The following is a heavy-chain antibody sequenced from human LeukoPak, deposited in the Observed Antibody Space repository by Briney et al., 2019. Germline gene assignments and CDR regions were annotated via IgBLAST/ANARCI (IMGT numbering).Heavy chain of an antibody. D-gene: IGHD5-12*01. J-gene: IGHJ5*02. CDR2: IYHSGST. V-gene: IGHV4-38-2*02. Sequence: SETLSLTCTVSGYSISSGYYWGWIRQPPGKGLEWIGSIYHSGSTYYNPSLKSRVTISVDTSKNQFSLKLSSVTAADTAVYYCAMGPQWLYWFDPGGQGTLVTVSS. CDR1: GYSISSGYY. CDR3: AMGPQWLYWFDP.